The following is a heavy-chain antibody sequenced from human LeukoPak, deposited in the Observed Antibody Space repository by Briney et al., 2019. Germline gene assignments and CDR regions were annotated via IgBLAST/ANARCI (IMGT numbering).Heavy chain of an antibody. D-gene: IGHD3-3*01. Sequence: ASVKVSCKSSGYTFTSYGISGVRQAPGQGLEWMGWISAYNGNTNYAQKLQGRVTMTTDTSTSTAYMELRSLRSEDTAVYYCARDYDFWSGYYHNPHANDAFDIWGQGTMVTVSS. CDR1: GYTFTSYG. J-gene: IGHJ3*02. V-gene: IGHV1-18*01. CDR3: ARDYDFWSGYYHNPHANDAFDI. CDR2: ISAYNGNT.